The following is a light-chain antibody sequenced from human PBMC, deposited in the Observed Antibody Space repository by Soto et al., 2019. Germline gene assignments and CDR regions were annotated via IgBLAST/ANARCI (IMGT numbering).Light chain of an antibody. CDR3: QQYSRSPPT. J-gene: IGKJ1*01. Sequence: EIVLTQSPGTLSLSPGERATLSCRASQSVSNSYLAWYQQKPGQAPRLVIYGASSRATGITDRFSGSGSGTDFTLTISRLEPEDFAVYYCQQYSRSPPTFGQGTKVEIK. CDR1: QSVSNSY. V-gene: IGKV3-20*01. CDR2: GAS.